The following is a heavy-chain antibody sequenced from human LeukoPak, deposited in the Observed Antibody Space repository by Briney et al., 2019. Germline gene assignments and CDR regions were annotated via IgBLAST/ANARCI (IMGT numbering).Heavy chain of an antibody. D-gene: IGHD3-10*01. CDR1: GFSFSSYY. CDR3: AKVARESDAFDI. V-gene: IGHV3-11*04. Sequence: GGSLRLSSAASGFSFSSYYMTWIRQAPGKGLEWVSYISSDGRTTYYADSVKGRFTISRDNAKKSVYLEMNSLRAEDTAVYYCAKVARESDAFDIWGQGTMVTVSS. J-gene: IGHJ3*02. CDR2: ISSDGRTT.